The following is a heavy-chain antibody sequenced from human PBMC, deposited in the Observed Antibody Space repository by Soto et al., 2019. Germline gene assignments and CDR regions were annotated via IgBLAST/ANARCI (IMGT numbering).Heavy chain of an antibody. D-gene: IGHD3-10*01. J-gene: IGHJ6*02. Sequence: HVQLQGSGQGLVKPSQSLSLTCTVSGGSIISGGYYWSWIRQHPGKGLEWIGYIYYSGSTYYSPSLKSRVTISVDTSKNQFSLKLSSVTAADTAVYYCARDGYYYGSGSYYADYYYGMDVWGQGTTVTVSS. CDR3: ARDGYYYGSGSYYADYYYGMDV. CDR1: GGSIISGGYY. CDR2: IYYSGST. V-gene: IGHV4-31*03.